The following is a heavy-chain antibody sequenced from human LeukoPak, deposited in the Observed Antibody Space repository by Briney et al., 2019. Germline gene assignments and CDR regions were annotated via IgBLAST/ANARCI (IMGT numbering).Heavy chain of an antibody. Sequence: SETLSLTCNVSGGSISSHYWSWIRQPPGKGLEWIGYIYYSGSTNYNPSLKSRVTISVDTSKNQFSLKLSSVTAADTAVYYCARSSCSSTSCRDAFDIWGQGTMVTVSS. CDR1: GGSISSHY. CDR2: IYYSGST. V-gene: IGHV4-59*08. D-gene: IGHD2-2*01. CDR3: ARSSCSSTSCRDAFDI. J-gene: IGHJ3*02.